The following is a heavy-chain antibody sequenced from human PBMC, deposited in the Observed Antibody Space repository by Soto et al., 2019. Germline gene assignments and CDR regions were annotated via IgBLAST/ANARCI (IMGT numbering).Heavy chain of an antibody. J-gene: IGHJ5*02. CDR3: ARGLRFLEWLTHNWFDP. V-gene: IGHV3-23*01. D-gene: IGHD3-3*01. CDR1: GFTFSSYA. CDR2: ISGSGGST. Sequence: EVQLLESGGGLVQPGGSLRLSCAASGFTFSSYAMSWVRQAPGKGLEWVSAISGSGGSTYYADSVKGRFTISRDNSKNTLYLQMNSLRAEDTAVYYCARGLRFLEWLTHNWFDPWGQGTLVTVSS.